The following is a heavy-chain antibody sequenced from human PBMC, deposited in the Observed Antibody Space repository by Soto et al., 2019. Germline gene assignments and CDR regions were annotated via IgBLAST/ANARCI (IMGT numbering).Heavy chain of an antibody. CDR3: ARFSDYVWGSSDY. J-gene: IGHJ4*02. D-gene: IGHD3-16*01. V-gene: IGHV4-30-4*01. Sequence: SETLSLTCTVSGGSISSGDYYWSWIRQPPGKGLEWIGYIYYSGSTYYNPSLKSRVTISVDTSKNQFSLKLGSVTAADTAVYYCARFSDYVWGSSDYWGQGTLVTVSS. CDR1: GGSISSGDYY. CDR2: IYYSGST.